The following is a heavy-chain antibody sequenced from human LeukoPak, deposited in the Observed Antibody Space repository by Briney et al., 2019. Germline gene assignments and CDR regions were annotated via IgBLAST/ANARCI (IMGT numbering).Heavy chain of an antibody. CDR1: GFTFSSYS. CDR2: LTRASSAT. CDR3: ATGGSEYRSDWFDS. J-gene: IGHJ5*01. Sequence: GGSLRLSCAASGFTFSSYSMNWVRQAPGRGLEWLAYLTRASSATWYADSVKGRFTIFRDNAKRSLYLQMNSLRVEDTAVYYCATGGSEYRSDWFDSWGQGTLVNVAS. D-gene: IGHD5-18*01. V-gene: IGHV3-48*01.